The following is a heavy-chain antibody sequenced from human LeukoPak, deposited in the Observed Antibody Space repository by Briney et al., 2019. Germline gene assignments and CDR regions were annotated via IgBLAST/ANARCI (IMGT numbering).Heavy chain of an antibody. D-gene: IGHD3-10*01. CDR3: ARGVRRGELLVWGDY. Sequence: GASVKVSCKASGGTFSSYAISWVRQAPGQGLEWMGGIIPIFGTANYAQKFQGRVTITADESTSTAYMELSSLRSEDTAVYYCARGVRRGELLVWGDYWGQGTLVTVSS. V-gene: IGHV1-69*13. CDR2: IIPIFGTA. J-gene: IGHJ4*02. CDR1: GGTFSSYA.